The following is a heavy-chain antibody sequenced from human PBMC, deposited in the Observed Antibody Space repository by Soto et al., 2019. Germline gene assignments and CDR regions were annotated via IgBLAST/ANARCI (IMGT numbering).Heavy chain of an antibody. CDR1: GFTFSSYW. CDR3: ARDRVLLH. CDR2: IKQDEREK. D-gene: IGHD3-10*01. V-gene: IGHV3-7*01. Sequence: GGSLRLSCAASGFTFSSYWMSWVGQVPGKGRKGVANIKQDEREKNNVNSVKGGFTISRDNAKNSLYLQMNSLRAEDTAVYYCARDRVLLHWGQGTLVTVSS. J-gene: IGHJ4*02.